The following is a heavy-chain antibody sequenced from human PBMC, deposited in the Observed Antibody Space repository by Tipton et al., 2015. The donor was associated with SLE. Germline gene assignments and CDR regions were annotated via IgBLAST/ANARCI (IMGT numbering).Heavy chain of an antibody. D-gene: IGHD6-19*01. CDR2: IYDSGST. Sequence: TLSLTCTVSGGSISSRSYYWGWIRQPPGKGLEWIGSIYDSGSTYYSPSLKSRVTMSVDTSKNQFSLKLSSVTATDTAVYYCARVHRSGWFTFDYWGQGTLVTVSS. V-gene: IGHV4-39*01. CDR1: GGSISSRSYY. J-gene: IGHJ4*02. CDR3: ARVHRSGWFTFDY.